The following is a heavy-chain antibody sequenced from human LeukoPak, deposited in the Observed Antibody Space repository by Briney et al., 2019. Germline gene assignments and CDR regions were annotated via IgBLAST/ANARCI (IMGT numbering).Heavy chain of an antibody. CDR2: IKSKTDGGTT. J-gene: IGHJ3*02. Sequence: KPGGSLRLSCAASGLTFSSAWMTWVRQAPGKGLEWVGRIKSKTDGGTTDYAAPVKGRFTISREDSIHTLYLQMKSLKIEDTAVYYCSTDHAFDIWGQGTMVTVSS. CDR1: GLTFSSAW. CDR3: STDHAFDI. V-gene: IGHV3-15*01.